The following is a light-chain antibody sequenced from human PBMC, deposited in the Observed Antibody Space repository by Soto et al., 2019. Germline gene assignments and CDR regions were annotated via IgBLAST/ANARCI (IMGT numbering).Light chain of an antibody. CDR3: LHHNSYPPV. CDR2: LAS. J-gene: IGKJ2*01. V-gene: IGKV1-17*01. CDR1: QDISYA. Sequence: DIQMTQSPASLSASVGDRDTITCRASQDISYACAWYQQRTGRAPKRLMYLASRLASGVPSRFSGSGSGTEFTLTISSLQPEDFATYYCLHHNSYPPVFGQGTKLEIK.